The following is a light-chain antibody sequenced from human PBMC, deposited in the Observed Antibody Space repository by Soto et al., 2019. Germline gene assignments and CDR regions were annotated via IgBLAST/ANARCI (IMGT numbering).Light chain of an antibody. CDR1: SSDVGGYNY. CDR2: DVS. J-gene: IGLJ2*01. Sequence: QSALTQPRSVSGSPGQSVTISCTGTSSDVGGYNYVSWYQQHPGKAPKLMIYDVSNRPSGVSNRFSGSKSGNMASLTISGLQAEDEADYYCSSYTSSSTLVVFGGGTKLTVL. CDR3: SSYTSSSTLVV. V-gene: IGLV2-14*01.